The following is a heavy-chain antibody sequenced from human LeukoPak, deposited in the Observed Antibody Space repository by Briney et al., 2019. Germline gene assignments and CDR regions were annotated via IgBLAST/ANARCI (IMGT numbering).Heavy chain of an antibody. Sequence: PGGSLRLSCAASGFTFSDRYMTWVRQAPGKGLEWVSSISSSSSYIYYADSVKGRFTVSRDNAKNSLYLQMNSLRAEDTAVYYCARVVYYGSGSYLPYYGMDVWGQGTTVTVSS. D-gene: IGHD3-10*01. CDR2: ISSSSSYI. J-gene: IGHJ6*02. CDR3: ARVVYYGSGSYLPYYGMDV. CDR1: GFTFSDRY. V-gene: IGHV3-21*01.